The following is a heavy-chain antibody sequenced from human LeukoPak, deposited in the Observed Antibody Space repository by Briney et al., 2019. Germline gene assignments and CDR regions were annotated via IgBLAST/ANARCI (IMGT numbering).Heavy chain of an antibody. Sequence: PGGPLRLSCAASGFTFDDYGMTWVRQAPGKGLEWVSGINWNGGSTGYADSVKGRFTISRDNAKNSLYLQMNSLRAEDTAFYYCARAMTDNYYYGMDVWGQGTTVTVSS. V-gene: IGHV3-20*04. CDR2: INWNGGST. D-gene: IGHD2-21*02. CDR3: ARAMTDNYYYGMDV. CDR1: GFTFDDYG. J-gene: IGHJ6*02.